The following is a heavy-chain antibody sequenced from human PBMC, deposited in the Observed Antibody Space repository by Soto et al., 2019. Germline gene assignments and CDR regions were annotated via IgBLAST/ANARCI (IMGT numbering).Heavy chain of an antibody. V-gene: IGHV1-69*04. Sequence: SVKVSCKASGGTFSSYTISWVRQAPGQGLEWMGRIIPILGIANYAQKFQGRVTITADKSTSTAYMELSSLRSEDTAVYYCARDNDITMVRGVTVLNWFDPWGQGTLVTVSS. CDR2: IIPILGIA. CDR1: GGTFSSYT. D-gene: IGHD3-10*01. CDR3: ARDNDITMVRGVTVLNWFDP. J-gene: IGHJ5*02.